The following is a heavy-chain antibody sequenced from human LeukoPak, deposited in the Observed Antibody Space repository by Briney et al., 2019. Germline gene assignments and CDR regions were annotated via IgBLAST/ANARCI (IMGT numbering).Heavy chain of an antibody. CDR2: ISSSSSYI. CDR1: GFTFNNYN. J-gene: IGHJ3*02. V-gene: IGHV3-21*01. CDR3: ARPDEQQLVRDAFDI. Sequence: GGSLRLSCAASGFTFNNYNMNWVRQAPGKGLEWVSSISSSSSYIYYADSVKGRFTISRDNAKNSLYLQMNSLRAEDTAVYYCARPDEQQLVRDAFDIWGQGTMVTVSS. D-gene: IGHD6-13*01.